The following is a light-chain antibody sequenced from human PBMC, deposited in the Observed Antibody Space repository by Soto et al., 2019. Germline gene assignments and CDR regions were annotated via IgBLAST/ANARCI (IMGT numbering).Light chain of an antibody. Sequence: NFMLTQPHSVSESPGKTVTISCTGSSGSIASNYVQWYQQRPGSAPTTVIYEDNQRPSGVPDRFSGSIDSSSNSASLTISGLKTEDEVDYYCQSYDSSNYVFGTGTKVTVL. CDR2: EDN. J-gene: IGLJ1*01. CDR3: QSYDSSNYV. V-gene: IGLV6-57*02. CDR1: SGSIASNY.